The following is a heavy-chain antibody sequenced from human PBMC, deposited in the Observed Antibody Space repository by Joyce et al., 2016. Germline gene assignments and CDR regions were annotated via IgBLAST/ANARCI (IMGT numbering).Heavy chain of an antibody. Sequence: QVQLQESGPGLVKPSETLSLTCGVSGLSFDLHSFWGWIRQPPGKGLEWIGNVYLNGNPHYSPSLKSRVTISMDTSKNQFSLNLNSLTAADTAVYFCARRPYNVHTPLGSDWYFDLWGRGTLVTVSS. CDR1: GLSFDLHSF. D-gene: IGHD5-18*01. CDR3: ARRPYNVHTPLGSDWYFDL. CDR2: VYLNGNP. J-gene: IGHJ2*01. V-gene: IGHV4-38-2*01.